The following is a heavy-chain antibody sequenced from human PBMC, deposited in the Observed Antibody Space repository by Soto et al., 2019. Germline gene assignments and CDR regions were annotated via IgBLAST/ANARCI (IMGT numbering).Heavy chain of an antibody. J-gene: IGHJ5*02. V-gene: IGHV4-31*03. Sequence: QVQLQESGPGLVKPSQTLSLSCSISGGSITSANYYWTWIRLFPGKGLEWIGYIYSSGTTHYNPSLKSRATVSLDTTNNQFSLEVKSATAADTAVYYWARMGLHLGELSRNWFDPWGQGSLVTVSS. CDR2: IYSSGTT. CDR1: GGSITSANYY. D-gene: IGHD3-16*02. CDR3: ARMGLHLGELSRNWFDP.